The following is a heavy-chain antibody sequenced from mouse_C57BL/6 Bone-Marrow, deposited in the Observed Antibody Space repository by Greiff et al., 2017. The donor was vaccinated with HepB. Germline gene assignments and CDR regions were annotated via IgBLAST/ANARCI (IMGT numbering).Heavy chain of an antibody. D-gene: IGHD5-1-1*01. CDR3: ATLNTQFAY. J-gene: IGHJ3*01. CDR1: GFTFSSYG. CDR2: ISSGGSYT. V-gene: IGHV5-6*01. Sequence: EVKLMESGGDLVKPGGSLKLSCAASGFTFSSYGMSWVRQTPDKRLEWVATISSGGSYTYYPDSVKGRFTISRDNAKNTLYLQMSSLKSEDTAMYYCATLNTQFAYWGQGTLVTVSA.